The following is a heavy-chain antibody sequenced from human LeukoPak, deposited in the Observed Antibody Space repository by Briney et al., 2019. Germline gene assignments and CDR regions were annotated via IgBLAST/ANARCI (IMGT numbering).Heavy chain of an antibody. CDR3: VFEDVLQAAGMTN. D-gene: IGHD6-13*01. Sequence: KSSETLSLTCTVSGGSISSGGYYWSWIRQHPGKGLEWIGYIYYSGSTYYNPSLKSRVTISVDTSKNQFSLKLSSVTAADTAVYYCVFEDVLQAAGMTNWGQGTLVTVSS. CDR2: IYYSGST. V-gene: IGHV4-31*03. CDR1: GGSISSGGYY. J-gene: IGHJ4*02.